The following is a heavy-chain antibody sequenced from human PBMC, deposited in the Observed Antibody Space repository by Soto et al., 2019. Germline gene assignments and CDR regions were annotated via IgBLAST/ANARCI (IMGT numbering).Heavy chain of an antibody. CDR3: ARRRVIHYYYGMDV. D-gene: IGHD3-9*01. CDR1: GGSISSSSYY. Sequence: SETLSLTCTVSGGSISSSSYYWGCIRQPPGKGLEWIGSIYYSGSTYYNPSLKSRVTISVDTSKNQFSLKLSSVTAADTAVYYCARRRVIHYYYGMDVWGQGTTVTVSS. V-gene: IGHV4-39*01. CDR2: IYYSGST. J-gene: IGHJ6*02.